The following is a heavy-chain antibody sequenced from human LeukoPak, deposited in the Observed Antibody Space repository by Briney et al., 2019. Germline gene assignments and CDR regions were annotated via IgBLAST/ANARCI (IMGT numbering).Heavy chain of an antibody. Sequence: PSETLSLTCTVSGGSISSYYWSWIRQPAGKGLEWIGRIYTSGSTNYNPSLKSRVTMSVDTSKNQFSLKLSSVTAADTAVYYCARGISGGYNVCPDAFDIWGQGTMVTVSS. J-gene: IGHJ3*02. V-gene: IGHV4-4*07. D-gene: IGHD5-24*01. CDR3: ARGISGGYNVCPDAFDI. CDR2: IYTSGST. CDR1: GGSISSYY.